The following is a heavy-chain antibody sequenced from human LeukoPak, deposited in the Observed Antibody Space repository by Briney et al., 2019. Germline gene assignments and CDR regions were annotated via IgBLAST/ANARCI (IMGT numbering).Heavy chain of an antibody. CDR3: ARDGPDSSGYYFDY. CDR1: GFTFSSYT. Sequence: GGSLRLSCAASGFTFSSYTMHWVRQAPGKGLEWVAVISYDGSNKYYADSVKGRFTISRDNSKNTLYLQMNSLRAEDTAVYYCARDGPDSSGYYFDYWGQGTLVTVSS. J-gene: IGHJ4*02. V-gene: IGHV3-30-3*01. D-gene: IGHD3-22*01. CDR2: ISYDGSNK.